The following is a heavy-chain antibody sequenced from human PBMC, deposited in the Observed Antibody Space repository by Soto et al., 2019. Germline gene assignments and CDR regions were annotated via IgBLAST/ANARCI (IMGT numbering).Heavy chain of an antibody. CDR2: IWYDGSNK. J-gene: IGHJ4*02. V-gene: IGHV3-33*01. CDR1: GFTFSSYG. CDR3: ARDPVVVVPAANARGYFDY. D-gene: IGHD2-2*01. Sequence: ESGGGVVQPGRSLRLSCAASGFTFSSYGMHWVRQAPGKGLEWVAVIWYDGSNKYYADSVKGRFTISRDNSKNTLYLQMNSLRAEDTAVYYCARDPVVVVPAANARGYFDYWGQGTLVTVSS.